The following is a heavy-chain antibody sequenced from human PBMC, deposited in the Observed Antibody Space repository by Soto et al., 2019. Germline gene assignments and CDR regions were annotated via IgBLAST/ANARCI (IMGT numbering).Heavy chain of an antibody. CDR1: GFTFSTFW. Sequence: GGSLRLSCAASGFTFSTFWMSWVRQAPGKGLEWVANIKQDGTERNDVDSVKGRFTISRDNAKNSLYLQMNSLRAEDTAIYYCARAREASLLRVPSSYWGQGTLVTVSS. CDR2: IKQDGTER. V-gene: IGHV3-7*03. J-gene: IGHJ4*02. CDR3: ARAREASLLRVPSSY. D-gene: IGHD2-21*02.